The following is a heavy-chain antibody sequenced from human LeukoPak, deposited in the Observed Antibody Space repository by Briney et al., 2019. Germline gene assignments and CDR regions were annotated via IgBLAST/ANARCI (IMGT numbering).Heavy chain of an antibody. J-gene: IGHJ4*02. V-gene: IGHV3-23*01. CDR1: GFTFSNYA. CDR3: ATGLSENLRWYFGY. Sequence: PGGSLRLSCAASGFTFSNYAMIWLRQAPGKGVEGVSVISGSGGGTYYADSVKGRFTVSRDNSKNTLFLEMNSLRAEDTAVYYCATGLSENLRWYFGYWGQGTLVTVSS. D-gene: IGHD4-23*01. CDR2: ISGSGGGT.